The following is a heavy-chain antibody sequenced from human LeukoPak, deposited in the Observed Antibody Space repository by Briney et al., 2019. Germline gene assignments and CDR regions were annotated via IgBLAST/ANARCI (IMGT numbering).Heavy chain of an antibody. CDR1: GYTFTSYD. V-gene: IGHV1-8*01. Sequence: GASVKVSCKASGYTFTSYDINWVRQATGQGLEWMGWMSPNSGNTGYAQKFQGRVTMTRNTSISTAYMELSSLRSEDTAVYYCARSFRRSGYSSSWNLMGYWGQGTLVTVSS. D-gene: IGHD6-13*01. CDR2: MSPNSGNT. CDR3: ARSFRRSGYSSSWNLMGY. J-gene: IGHJ4*02.